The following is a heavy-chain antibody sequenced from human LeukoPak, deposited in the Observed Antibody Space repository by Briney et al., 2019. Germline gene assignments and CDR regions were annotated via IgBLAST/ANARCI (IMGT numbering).Heavy chain of an antibody. CDR2: IYSAGSI. J-gene: IGHJ3*02. CDR1: GLIVSSNH. Sequence: GGSLRLSCVASGLIVSSNHMTWVRQAPGKGLEWVSIIYSAGSIDYADSVKGRFTISRDNSKNTVYLQMNNVTGADTAVYYCAREGRGTDAFDIWGQGTIVTVSS. CDR3: AREGRGTDAFDI. V-gene: IGHV3-66*01. D-gene: IGHD3-16*01.